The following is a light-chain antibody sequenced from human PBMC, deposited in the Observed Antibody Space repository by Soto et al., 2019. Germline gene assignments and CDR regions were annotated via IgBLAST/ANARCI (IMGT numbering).Light chain of an antibody. J-gene: IGKJ1*01. Sequence: VQLSQSPSSRSASVGDRVTITCRASQGIRTDLGWYQQSPGKAPKVLIVGASTLQSGVPSRFSGSGSGTDFTLTISSLQPEDSATYYCLQDFSYPRTFGQGTKVDIK. V-gene: IGKV1-6*01. CDR1: QGIRTD. CDR3: LQDFSYPRT. CDR2: GAS.